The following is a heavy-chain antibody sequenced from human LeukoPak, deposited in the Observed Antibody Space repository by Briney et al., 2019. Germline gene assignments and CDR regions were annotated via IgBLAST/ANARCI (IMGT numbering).Heavy chain of an antibody. J-gene: IGHJ6*02. CDR3: ARDMTYYYGMDA. CDR2: IWSDGNNK. Sequence: GGSLRLSCAASGFTFSSFGMHWVRQAPGKGLEWVAVIWSDGNNKYYADSVKGRFTISRDNSKNTLYLQMNSLRAEDTAVYYCARDMTYYYGMDAWGQGTTVTVSS. V-gene: IGHV3-33*01. CDR1: GFTFSSFG. D-gene: IGHD3-16*01.